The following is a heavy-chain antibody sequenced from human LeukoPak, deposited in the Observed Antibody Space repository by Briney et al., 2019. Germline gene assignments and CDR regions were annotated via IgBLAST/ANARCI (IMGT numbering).Heavy chain of an antibody. CDR2: MNTYTLNT. CDR3: TREDLCGGNVYRCGGSDS. D-gene: IGHD4-23*01. J-gene: IGHJ4*02. CDR1: GYTFTKFA. Sequence: ASVKVSCKASGYTFTKFAIGGVGQAPGEGVEGMGWMNTYTLNTDYAQKVHDSVTMTPDTSTSTAYMELRSLRSDDTAVYYCTREDLCGGNVYRCGGSDSWGQGTLVTVSS. V-gene: IGHV1-18*01.